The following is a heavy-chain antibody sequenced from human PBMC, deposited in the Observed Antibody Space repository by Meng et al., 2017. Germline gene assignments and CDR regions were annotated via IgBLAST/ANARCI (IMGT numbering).Heavy chain of an antibody. V-gene: IGHV1-69*01. Sequence: QVRLVQCGAEGKKPGSSVKVSCKASGGTFSSYAISWVRQAPGQGLEWMGGIIPIFATANYAQKFQGRVTITADESTSTAYMELSSLRSEDTAVYYCAKEVDNWFDPWGQGTLVTVSS. CDR1: GGTFSSYA. D-gene: IGHD2-15*01. CDR2: IIPIFATA. CDR3: AKEVDNWFDP. J-gene: IGHJ5*02.